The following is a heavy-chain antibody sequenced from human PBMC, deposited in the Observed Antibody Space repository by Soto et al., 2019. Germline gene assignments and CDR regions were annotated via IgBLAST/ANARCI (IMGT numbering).Heavy chain of an antibody. Sequence: GGSLRLSCAASGFTFSSYGMHWVRQAPGKGLEWVAVISYDGSNKYYADSVKGRFTISRDNSKNTLYLQMNSLRAEDTAVYYWAKDSYCTNGVCYDAFDIWGQGTMVTVSS. J-gene: IGHJ3*02. CDR2: ISYDGSNK. V-gene: IGHV3-30*18. CDR3: AKDSYCTNGVCYDAFDI. CDR1: GFTFSSYG. D-gene: IGHD2-8*01.